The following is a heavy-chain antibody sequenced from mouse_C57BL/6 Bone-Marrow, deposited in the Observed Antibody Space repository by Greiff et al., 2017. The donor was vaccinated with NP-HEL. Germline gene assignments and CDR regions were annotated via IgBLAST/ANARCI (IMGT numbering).Heavy chain of an antibody. Sequence: VKLMESGAELVKPGASVKLSCKASGYTFTSYWMQWVKQRPGQGLEWIGEIDPSDSYTNYNQKFKGKATLTVDTSSSTAYMQLSSLTSEDSAVYYCASEGVYDYDWFAYWGQGTLVTVSA. CDR1: GYTFTSYW. V-gene: IGHV1-50*01. CDR2: IDPSDSYT. CDR3: ASEGVYDYDWFAY. J-gene: IGHJ3*01. D-gene: IGHD2-4*01.